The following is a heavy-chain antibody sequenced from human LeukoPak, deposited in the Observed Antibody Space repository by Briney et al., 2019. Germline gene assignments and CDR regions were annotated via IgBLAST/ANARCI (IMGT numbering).Heavy chain of an antibody. CDR2: ISAYNGNT. V-gene: IGHV1-18*01. Sequence: EASVKVSCKASGYTFTSYGISWVRQAPGQGLEWMGWISAYNGNTNYAQKLQGGVTMTTDTSTSTAYMELRSLRSDDTAVYYCARSGGDYQLLPYYFDYWGQGTLVTVSS. CDR3: ARSGGDYQLLPYYFDY. D-gene: IGHD2-2*01. J-gene: IGHJ4*02. CDR1: GYTFTSYG.